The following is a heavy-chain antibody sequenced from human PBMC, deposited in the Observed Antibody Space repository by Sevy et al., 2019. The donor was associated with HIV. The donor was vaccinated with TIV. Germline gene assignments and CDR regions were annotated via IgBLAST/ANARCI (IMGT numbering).Heavy chain of an antibody. D-gene: IGHD1-7*01. J-gene: IGHJ4*02. V-gene: IGHV3-7*01. Sequence: GGSLRLSCAASGFTFSKYWMGWVRQAPGKGLEWVANIKQDAGQKYYVDSVKGRFTISRDNAKNSLFLQMNSLRAEDTAVYFCARDDGNYYFHYWGQGNLVTVSS. CDR3: ARDDGNYYFHY. CDR1: GFTFSKYW. CDR2: IKQDAGQK.